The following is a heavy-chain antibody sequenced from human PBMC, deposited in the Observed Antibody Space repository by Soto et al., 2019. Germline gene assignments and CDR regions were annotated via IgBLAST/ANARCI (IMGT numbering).Heavy chain of an antibody. CDR1: GFTFSGSA. CDR3: TRRRAYYDSSEWDY. D-gene: IGHD3-22*01. CDR2: IRSKANSYAT. V-gene: IGHV3-73*01. Sequence: PGGSLRLXCAASGFTFSGSAMHWVRQASGKGLEWVGRIRSKANSYATAYAASVKGRFTISRDDSKNTAYLQMNRLKTEDTAVYYCTRRRAYYDSSEWDYWGQGT. J-gene: IGHJ4*02.